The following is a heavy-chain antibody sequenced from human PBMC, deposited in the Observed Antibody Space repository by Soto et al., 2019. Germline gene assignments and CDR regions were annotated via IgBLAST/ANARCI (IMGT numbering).Heavy chain of an antibody. V-gene: IGHV4-31*03. CDR2: IYDSGST. CDR1: GGSISSGGFY. Sequence: QVQLQESGPGLVKPSQTLSLTCTVSGGSISSGGFYWSWIRQHPGKGLEWIGYIYDSGSTYYNPSLRSRVTIALDTSKNQFSLKLSSVTAADTAVYYCARGGDGYNIDYWGQGTLVSVSS. J-gene: IGHJ4*02. D-gene: IGHD5-12*01. CDR3: ARGGDGYNIDY.